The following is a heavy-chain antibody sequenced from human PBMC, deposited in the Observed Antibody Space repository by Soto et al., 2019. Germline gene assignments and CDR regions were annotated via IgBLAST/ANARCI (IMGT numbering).Heavy chain of an antibody. CDR1: GDSVSSGGYY. CDR2: VYYSGST. V-gene: IGHV4-61*08. J-gene: IGHJ4*02. D-gene: IGHD3-9*01. CDR3: ARERLAYYFHS. Sequence: QVQLQESGPGLVKPSETLSLTCTVSGDSVSSGGYYWSWIRQPPGKGLEWIGYVYYSGSTSYNPSLKRRVTISLDTSKNQFSLKLSSVTAADTAVYYCARERLAYYFHSWGQGTLVTVSS.